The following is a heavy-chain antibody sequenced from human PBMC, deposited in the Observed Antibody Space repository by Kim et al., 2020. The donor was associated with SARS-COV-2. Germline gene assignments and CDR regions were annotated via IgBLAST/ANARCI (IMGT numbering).Heavy chain of an antibody. CDR3: VKRVGGTDWYFDL. CDR1: GFTFNNYA. CDR2: INGNGGTT. J-gene: IGHJ2*01. Sequence: GGSLRLSCSASGFTFNNYAMHWVRQAPGKALEYVSSINGNGGTTYYADSVKGRSTISRDNSKNTLYLQMLRTEDTAVYYCVKRVGGTDWYFDLWGRGTQVTVSS. V-gene: IGHV3-64D*09. D-gene: IGHD1-26*01.